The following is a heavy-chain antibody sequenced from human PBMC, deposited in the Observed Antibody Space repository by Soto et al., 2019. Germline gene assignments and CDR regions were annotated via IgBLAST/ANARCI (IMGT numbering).Heavy chain of an antibody. Sequence: SVKGRFTISRDNSKNTLYVQMNSLRAEDRAVYYCARSRIPTTRAQSYAHAVDIWGQGTVDTVSS. CDR3: ARSRIPTTRAQSYAHAVDI. D-gene: IGHD1-7*01. J-gene: IGHJ3*02. V-gene: IGHV3-30*01.